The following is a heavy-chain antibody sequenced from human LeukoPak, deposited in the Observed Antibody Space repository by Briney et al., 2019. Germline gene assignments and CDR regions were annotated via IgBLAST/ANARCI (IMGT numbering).Heavy chain of an antibody. CDR3: ARGGGGYSYGSDY. J-gene: IGHJ4*02. V-gene: IGHV1-2*02. CDR1: GYTFNVYY. Sequence: GASVKVSCKASGYTFNVYYMHWVRQAPGQGLEWMGWINANSGATNYAQKFQGRVTMTRDTSISTAYMDLSRLRSDDTAVYYCARGGGGYSYGSDYWGQGTLVTVSS. CDR2: INANSGAT. D-gene: IGHD5-18*01.